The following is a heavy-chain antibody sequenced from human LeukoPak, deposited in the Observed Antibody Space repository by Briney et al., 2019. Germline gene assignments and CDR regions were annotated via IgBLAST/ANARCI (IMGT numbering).Heavy chain of an antibody. CDR2: LSYNGKT. CDR1: GASVSSSH. Sequence: PSETLSLTCVVSGASVSSSHWNWIRQLPGKGLEWIGCLSYNGKTDYNPSLTSRITISLDTSKNQVSLKLRSVTAADTAVYYCSEGYFEPFDHWGQGTLVTVSS. CDR3: SEGYFEPFDH. J-gene: IGHJ4*02. V-gene: IGHV4-59*02. D-gene: IGHD2/OR15-2a*01.